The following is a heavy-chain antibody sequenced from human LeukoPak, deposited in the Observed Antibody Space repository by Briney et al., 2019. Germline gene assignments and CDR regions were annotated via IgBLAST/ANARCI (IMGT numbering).Heavy chain of an antibody. CDR2: IIPIFGTA. D-gene: IGHD6-19*01. CDR3: ARGRAIAVAGPVPPGYYYYHGMDV. J-gene: IGHJ6*02. V-gene: IGHV1-69*13. Sequence: SVKVSCKASGGTFSSYAISWVRQAPGQGLEWMGGIIPIFGTANYAQKFQGRVTITADESTSSAYMELSSLRSEDTAVYYCARGRAIAVAGPVPPGYYYYHGMDVWGQGTTVTVSS. CDR1: GGTFSSYA.